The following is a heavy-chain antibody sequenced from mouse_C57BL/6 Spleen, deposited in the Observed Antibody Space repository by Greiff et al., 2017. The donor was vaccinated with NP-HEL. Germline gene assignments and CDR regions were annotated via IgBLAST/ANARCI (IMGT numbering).Heavy chain of an antibody. Sequence: VKLVESGPGLVAPSQSLSITCTVSGFSLTSYAISWVRQPPGKGLEWLGVIWTGGGTNYNSALKSRLSISKDNSKSQVFLKMNSLQTDDTARYYCARNLDYYYGSSWFAYWGQGTLVTVSA. CDR2: IWTGGGT. CDR3: ARNLDYYYGSSWFAY. J-gene: IGHJ3*01. V-gene: IGHV2-9-1*01. D-gene: IGHD1-1*01. CDR1: GFSLTSYA.